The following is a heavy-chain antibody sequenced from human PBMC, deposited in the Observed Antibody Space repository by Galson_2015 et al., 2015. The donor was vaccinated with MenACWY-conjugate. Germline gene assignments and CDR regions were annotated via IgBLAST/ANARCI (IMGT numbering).Heavy chain of an antibody. CDR3: ASAYRSPGGFYYIDV. D-gene: IGHD4-11*01. J-gene: IGHJ6*03. CDR1: GFTFSIYA. Sequence: SLRLSCAASGFTFSIYAMHWVRQAPGKGLEWAAVMSYDGTIRYYADSVKGRFTISRDNSKNTLSLQMNSLRAEDTAVYYCASAYRSPGGFYYIDVWGRGTPVTVS. V-gene: IGHV3-30*01. CDR2: MSYDGTIR.